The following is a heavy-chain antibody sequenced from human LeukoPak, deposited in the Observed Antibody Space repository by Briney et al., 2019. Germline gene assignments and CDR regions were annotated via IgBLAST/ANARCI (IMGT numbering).Heavy chain of an antibody. J-gene: IGHJ4*02. CDR2: MNSDGSIT. D-gene: IGHD3-22*01. Sequence: GGSLRLSCAASGFSVSGYWLNWVPQTPGKGLVWVSRMNSDGSITDYADSVKGRFTISRDTATNTLYLRMDSLRAEDMGVYYCARASPMIDYWGQGTLVIVSS. V-gene: IGHV3-74*01. CDR3: ARASPMIDY. CDR1: GFSVSGYW.